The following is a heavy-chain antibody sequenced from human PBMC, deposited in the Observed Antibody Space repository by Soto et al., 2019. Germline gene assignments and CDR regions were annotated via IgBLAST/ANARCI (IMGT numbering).Heavy chain of an antibody. Sequence: GGSLRLSCAASGFTFSSYAMSWVRQAPGKGLEWVSAISGSGGSTYYADSVKGRFTISRGNSKNTLYLQMNSLRAEDTAVYYCAKTLRRIVGATFDYWGQGTLVTVSS. CDR1: GFTFSSYA. V-gene: IGHV3-23*01. CDR2: ISGSGGST. J-gene: IGHJ4*02. CDR3: AKTLRRIVGATFDY. D-gene: IGHD1-26*01.